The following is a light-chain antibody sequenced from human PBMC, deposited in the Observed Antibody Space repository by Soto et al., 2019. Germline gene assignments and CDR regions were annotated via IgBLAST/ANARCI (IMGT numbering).Light chain of an antibody. CDR2: GNS. V-gene: IGLV1-40*01. Sequence: QSVLTQPPSVSGAPGQRVTISCTGSSSNIGAGYDVHWYQQLPGTAPKLLIYGNSNRPSGVPDRFSGSKSGTSASLASTGLQAEDEADYYCQSYDIRLSGSVFGGGTKLTVL. CDR1: SSNIGAGYD. CDR3: QSYDIRLSGSV. J-gene: IGLJ2*01.